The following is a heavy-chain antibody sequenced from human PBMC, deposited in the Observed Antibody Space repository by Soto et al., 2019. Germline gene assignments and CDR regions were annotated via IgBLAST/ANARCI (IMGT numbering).Heavy chain of an antibody. V-gene: IGHV1-24*01. CDR1: GYTLTELS. Sequence: ASVKVSCKVSGYTLTELSMHWVRQAPGKGLEWMGGFDPEDGETIYAQKFQGRVTMTEDTSTDTAYMELSSLRSEDTAVYYCATVHLERLQNDNGFDPWGQGTLVTVSS. CDR2: FDPEDGET. J-gene: IGHJ5*02. D-gene: IGHD1-1*01. CDR3: ATVHLERLQNDNGFDP.